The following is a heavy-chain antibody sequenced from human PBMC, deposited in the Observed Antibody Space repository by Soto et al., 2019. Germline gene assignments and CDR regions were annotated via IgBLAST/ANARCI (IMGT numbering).Heavy chain of an antibody. V-gene: IGHV4-59*08. CDR3: AGVEIVATTYAFDI. CDR2: IYYSGST. D-gene: IGHD5-12*01. CDR1: GGTISSWY. Sequence: PSETLSLTCTVSGGTISSWYWSWIRQPPGKGLEWIGYIYYSGSTNYNPSLKSRVTISVDTSKNQFSLKLSSVTAADTAVYYCAGVEIVATTYAFDIGGKGTMVTASS. J-gene: IGHJ3*02.